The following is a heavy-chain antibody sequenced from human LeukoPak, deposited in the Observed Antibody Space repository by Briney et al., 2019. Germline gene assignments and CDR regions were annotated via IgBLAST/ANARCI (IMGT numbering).Heavy chain of an antibody. CDR3: ARQNYYDSSGYYYLYYFDY. CDR2: IYPGDSDT. J-gene: IGHJ4*02. D-gene: IGHD3-22*01. Sequence: GESLKISCKCSGYSFTSYRIGWVRRMPGKGLEWMGIIYPGDSDTRYSPSFQGQVTISADKSISTAYLQWSSLKASDTAMYYCARQNYYDSSGYYYLYYFDYWGQGTQVTVSS. V-gene: IGHV5-51*01. CDR1: GYSFTSYR.